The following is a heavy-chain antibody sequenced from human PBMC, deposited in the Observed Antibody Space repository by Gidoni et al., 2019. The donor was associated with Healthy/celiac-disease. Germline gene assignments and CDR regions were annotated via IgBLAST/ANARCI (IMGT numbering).Heavy chain of an antibody. CDR1: GFTFDDYA. J-gene: IGHJ4*02. V-gene: IGHV3-9*01. D-gene: IGHD4-4*01. CDR2: ISWNSGSI. Sequence: VQLVEPGGGLVQSGRSLRLSCAASGFTFDDYAMHWVRQAPGKGLEWVSGISWNSGSIGYADSVKGRFTISRDNAKNSLYLQMNSLRAEDTALYYCAKDLWATETTPDYWGQGTLVTVSS. CDR3: AKDLWATETTPDY.